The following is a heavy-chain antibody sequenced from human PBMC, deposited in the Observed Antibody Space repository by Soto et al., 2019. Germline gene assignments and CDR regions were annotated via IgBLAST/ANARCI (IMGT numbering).Heavy chain of an antibody. D-gene: IGHD5-12*01. J-gene: IGHJ4*02. Sequence: PSETLSLTCTVSGGSINTFYWSWVRQPAVKGPEWIGRIFSSGSTSFNPSLEGRVAMSVDTSKNHFSLNLSSVTAADMAVYYCAREGSYSAYNFAHGIQLWSFDFWGQGALVTVSS. V-gene: IGHV4-4*07. CDR1: GGSINTFY. CDR3: AREGSYSAYNFAHGIQLWSFDF. CDR2: IFSSGST.